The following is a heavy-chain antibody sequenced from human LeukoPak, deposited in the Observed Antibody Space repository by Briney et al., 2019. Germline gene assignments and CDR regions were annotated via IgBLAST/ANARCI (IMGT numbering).Heavy chain of an antibody. CDR1: GFTFSNAW. D-gene: IGHD3-10*01. CDR2: IKSKTDGGTT. CDR3: TTPRFVNYYYGSGSYRDY. J-gene: IGHJ4*02. Sequence: GGSLLLSCAASGFTFSNAWMSWVRPAPGKGLEWVGRIKSKTDGGTTDYAAPGKGRLTISRDDSKNTLYLQMNSLKTEDTAVYYCTTPRFVNYYYGSGSYRDYWGQGTLVTVSS. V-gene: IGHV3-15*01.